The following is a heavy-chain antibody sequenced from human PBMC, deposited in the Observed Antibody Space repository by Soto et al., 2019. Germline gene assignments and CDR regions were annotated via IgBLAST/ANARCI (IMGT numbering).Heavy chain of an antibody. CDR3: ARDGDPYYDSSGYAYGMDV. Sequence: SETLSLTCTVSGVSISSGGYYCSWIRQHPGKGLEWIGYIYYSGSTYYNPSLKSRVTISVDTSKNQFSLKLSSVTAADTAVYYCARDGDPYYDSSGYAYGMDVWGQGTTVTVSS. CDR1: GVSISSGGYY. D-gene: IGHD3-22*01. V-gene: IGHV4-31*03. CDR2: IYYSGST. J-gene: IGHJ6*02.